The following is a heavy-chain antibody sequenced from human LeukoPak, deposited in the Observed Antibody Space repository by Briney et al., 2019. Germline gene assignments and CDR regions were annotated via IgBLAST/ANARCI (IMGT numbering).Heavy chain of an antibody. J-gene: IGHJ3*02. Sequence: SETLSLTCAVYGGSFSGYYWSWIRQPPGKGLEWIGEINHSGSTNYNPSLKGRVTISVDTSKNQFSLKLSSVTAADTAVYYCARGLESSGWHLDAFDIWGQGTMVTVSS. D-gene: IGHD6-19*01. CDR3: ARGLESSGWHLDAFDI. CDR2: INHSGST. V-gene: IGHV4-34*01. CDR1: GGSFSGYY.